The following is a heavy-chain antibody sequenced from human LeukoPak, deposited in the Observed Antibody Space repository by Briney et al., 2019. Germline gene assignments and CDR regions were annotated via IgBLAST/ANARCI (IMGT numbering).Heavy chain of an antibody. D-gene: IGHD2-15*01. CDR3: AKVVVVAATLSAVDY. Sequence: PGGSLRLSCAASGFTFSSYVMSWVRQAPGKGLEWVSAISGSGGSTYYADSVKGRFTISRDNSKNTLYLQMNSLRAEDTAVYYCAKVVVVAATLSAVDYWGQGTLVTVSS. CDR2: ISGSGGST. CDR1: GFTFSSYV. V-gene: IGHV3-23*01. J-gene: IGHJ4*02.